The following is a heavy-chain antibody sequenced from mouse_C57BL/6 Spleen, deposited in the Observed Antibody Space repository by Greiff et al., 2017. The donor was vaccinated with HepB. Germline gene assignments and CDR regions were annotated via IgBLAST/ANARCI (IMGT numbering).Heavy chain of an antibody. J-gene: IGHJ2*01. D-gene: IGHD4-1*01. CDR3: ASELGRLDY. Sequence: EVQLQQSGPELVKPGASVKISCKASGYTFTDYYMNWVKQSHGKSLEWIGDINPNNGGTSYNQKFKGKATLTVDKSSSTAYMELRSLTSEDSAVYYCASELGRLDYWGQGTTLTVSS. V-gene: IGHV1-26*01. CDR1: GYTFTDYY. CDR2: INPNNGGT.